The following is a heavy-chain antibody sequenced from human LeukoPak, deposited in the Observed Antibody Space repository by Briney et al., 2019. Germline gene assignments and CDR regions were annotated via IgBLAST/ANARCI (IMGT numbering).Heavy chain of an antibody. J-gene: IGHJ4*02. Sequence: GGSLRLSCAASGFIFSSYWMSWVRQAPGKGLEWVANIKQDGSERYYVDSVKGRLTISRDNAKNSLYLQMNSLRAVDTAVYYCARGPSGGNGFSYWGLGTLVTVSS. D-gene: IGHD2-15*01. CDR2: IKQDGSER. CDR1: GFIFSSYW. CDR3: ARGPSGGNGFSY. V-gene: IGHV3-7*04.